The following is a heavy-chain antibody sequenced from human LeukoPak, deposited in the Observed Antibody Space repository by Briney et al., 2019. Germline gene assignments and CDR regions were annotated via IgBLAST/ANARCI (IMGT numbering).Heavy chain of an antibody. CDR2: FSSDGSYI. J-gene: IGHJ4*02. Sequence: KTGGSLRLSCAASGFTFSSYSMNWLRQAPGKGLEWVSSFSSDGSYIYYADSVKGRFSISRDTAKNSLYLQMNSLGVDDTAVYYCARDLGRGSTDYFDYWGQGTLVTVSS. V-gene: IGHV3-21*01. D-gene: IGHD3-10*01. CDR3: ARDLGRGSTDYFDY. CDR1: GFTFSSYS.